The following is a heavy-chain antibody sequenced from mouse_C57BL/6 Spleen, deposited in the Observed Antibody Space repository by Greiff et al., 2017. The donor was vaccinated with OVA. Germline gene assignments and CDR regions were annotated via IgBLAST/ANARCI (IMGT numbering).Heavy chain of an antibody. CDR2: IYPGDGDT. CDR1: GYAFSSYW. CDR3: ARDYGSSYGYFDY. J-gene: IGHJ2*01. V-gene: IGHV1-80*01. Sequence: QVQLQQSGAELVKPGASVKISCKASGYAFSSYWMNWVKQRPGKGLEWIGQIYPGDGDTNYNGKFKGKATLTADKSSSTAYMQLSSLPSEDSAVYFCARDYGSSYGYFDYWGQGTTLTVSS. D-gene: IGHD1-1*01.